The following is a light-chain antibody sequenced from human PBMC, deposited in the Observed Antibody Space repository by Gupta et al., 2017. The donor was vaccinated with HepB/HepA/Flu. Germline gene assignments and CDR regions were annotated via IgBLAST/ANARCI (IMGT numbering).Light chain of an antibody. CDR1: QSLVHGDGNTY. Sequence: AVLTQSPLSLPVSLGPPASISCRASQSLVHGDGNTYLNWFQQRPGQSPRRLIYKVSDRDSGVPNRFSGSGSGTDFTLRISRVEAEDVGVYYCKQATQWPYTFGQGTKLEIK. CDR2: KVS. CDR3: KQATQWPYT. V-gene: IGKV2-30*02. J-gene: IGKJ2*01.